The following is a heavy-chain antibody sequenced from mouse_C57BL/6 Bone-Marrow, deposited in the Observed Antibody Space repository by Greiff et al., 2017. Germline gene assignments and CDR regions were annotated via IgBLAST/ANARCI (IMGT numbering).Heavy chain of an antibody. CDR2: ISSGGSYT. CDR1: GFTFSSYG. V-gene: IGHV5-6*01. CDR3: AAQALFLYAMDY. Sequence: EVQLVESGGDLVKPGGSLKLSCAASGFTFSSYGMSWVRQTPDKRLEWVATISSGGSYTYYPDSVKGRFTISRDNAKNTLYLQMCSLKSEDTSMYYCAAQALFLYAMDYWGQGTSVTVSS. D-gene: IGHD3-2*02. J-gene: IGHJ4*01.